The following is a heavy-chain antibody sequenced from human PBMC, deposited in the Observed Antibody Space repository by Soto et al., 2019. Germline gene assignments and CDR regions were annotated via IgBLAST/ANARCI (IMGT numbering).Heavy chain of an antibody. V-gene: IGHV3-48*01. J-gene: IGHJ4*02. CDR1: GFTFSSYS. Sequence: GGSLRLSCAASGFTFSSYSMNWVRQAPGKGLEWVSYISSSSTIYYADSVKGRFTISRDNAKNSLYLQMNSLRAEDTAVYYCARDLESYYDFWSGYYGPRDYWGQGTLVTVSS. D-gene: IGHD3-3*01. CDR3: ARDLESYYDFWSGYYGPRDY. CDR2: ISSSSTI.